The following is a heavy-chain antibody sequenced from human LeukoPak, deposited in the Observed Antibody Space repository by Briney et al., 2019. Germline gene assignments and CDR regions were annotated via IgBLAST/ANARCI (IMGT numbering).Heavy chain of an antibody. V-gene: IGHV4-34*01. CDR1: GGSFSGYY. D-gene: IGHD3-9*01. J-gene: IGHJ4*02. CDR2: INHSGST. CDR3: ARGGPDILTGCYKERHDC. Sequence: KPSETLSLTCAVYGGSFSGYYWSWIRQPPGKGLELVGEINHSGSTNYNPSLKSQVTISVDTSKNQFSLKLSSVTAEDTAVYYCARGGPDILTGCYKERHDCWGQGTLVTVSS.